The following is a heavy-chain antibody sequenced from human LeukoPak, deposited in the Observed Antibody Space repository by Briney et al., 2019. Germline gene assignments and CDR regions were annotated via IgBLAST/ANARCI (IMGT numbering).Heavy chain of an antibody. CDR3: ARDLGQYYDTSDNWFDP. Sequence: GGSPRLSCAASGFTFSSYSMNWVRQAPGKGLEWVSSISSSSSYIYYADSVKGRFTISRDNAKNSLYLQMNSLRAEDTAVYYCARDLGQYYDTSDNWFDPWGQGTLVTVSS. D-gene: IGHD3-22*01. J-gene: IGHJ5*02. CDR2: ISSSSSYI. V-gene: IGHV3-21*01. CDR1: GFTFSSYS.